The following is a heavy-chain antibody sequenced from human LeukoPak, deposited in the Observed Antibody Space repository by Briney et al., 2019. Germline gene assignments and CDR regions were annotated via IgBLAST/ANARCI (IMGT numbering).Heavy chain of an antibody. V-gene: IGHV3-74*01. Sequence: SGGSLRLSCAASGFTFSTYWMHWVRQAPGKGLVWVSRTNSDGSSTNYADSVKGRFTMSRDNAKNTLYLQMNSLRAEDTAVYYCARRGWRGGYDYWGQGTLVTVSS. CDR3: ARRGWRGGYDY. CDR1: GFTFSTYW. D-gene: IGHD5-12*01. J-gene: IGHJ4*02. CDR2: TNSDGSST.